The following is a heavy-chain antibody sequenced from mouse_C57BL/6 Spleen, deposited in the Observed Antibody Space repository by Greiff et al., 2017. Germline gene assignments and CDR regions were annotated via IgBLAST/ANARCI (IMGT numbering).Heavy chain of an antibody. V-gene: IGHV5-17*01. CDR1: GFTFSDYG. CDR3: ARDYYSNCGWYFDV. J-gene: IGHJ1*03. CDR2: ISSGSSTI. D-gene: IGHD2-5*01. Sequence: EVQLVESGGGLVKPGGSLKLSCAASGFTFSDYGMHWVRHAPEKGLEWVAYISSGSSTIYYADTVKGRSTISRDKSKNTLFLQLTSLRSEDTAMYYCARDYYSNCGWYFDVWGTGTTVTVSS.